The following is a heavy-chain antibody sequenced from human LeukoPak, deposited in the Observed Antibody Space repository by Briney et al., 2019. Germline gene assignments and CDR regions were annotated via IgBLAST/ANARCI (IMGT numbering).Heavy chain of an antibody. CDR3: ARDAPYYYGSGSYYNPTSFDY. CDR1: GGTLSSYA. CDR2: IIPIFGTA. V-gene: IGHV1-69*13. J-gene: IGHJ4*02. Sequence: SVKVSCKASGGTLSSYAISWVRQAPGQGLEWMGGIIPIFGTANYAQKFQGRVTITADESTSTAYMELSSLRSEDTAVYYCARDAPYYYGSGSYYNPTSFDYWGQGTLVTVSS. D-gene: IGHD3-10*01.